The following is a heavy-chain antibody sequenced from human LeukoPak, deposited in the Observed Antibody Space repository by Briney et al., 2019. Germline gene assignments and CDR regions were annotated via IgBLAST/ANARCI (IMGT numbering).Heavy chain of an antibody. CDR1: GGSISSGGYY. J-gene: IGHJ4*02. CDR3: ASRRFGELFFEY. D-gene: IGHD3-10*01. Sequence: PSETLSLTCTVSGGSISSGGYYWSWIRQHPGKGLEWIGYIYYSGSTYYNPSLKSRVTISVDTSKNQFSLKLSSVTAADTAVYYCASRRFGELFFEYWGQGTLVTVSS. CDR2: IYYSGST. V-gene: IGHV4-31*03.